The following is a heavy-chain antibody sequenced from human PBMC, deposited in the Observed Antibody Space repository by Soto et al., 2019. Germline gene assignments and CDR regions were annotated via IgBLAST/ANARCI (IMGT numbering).Heavy chain of an antibody. CDR1: GCTFSSYA. V-gene: IGHV1-69*13. CDR3: ARGGYSYGFGGFDY. J-gene: IGHJ4*02. CDR2: IIPIFGTA. Sequence: WASVKVSFKASGCTFSSYAISWVRQAPGQGLEWMGGIIPIFGTANYAQKFQGRVTITADESTSTAYVELSSLRSEDTAVYYCARGGYSYGFGGFDYWGQGTLVTVSS. D-gene: IGHD5-18*01.